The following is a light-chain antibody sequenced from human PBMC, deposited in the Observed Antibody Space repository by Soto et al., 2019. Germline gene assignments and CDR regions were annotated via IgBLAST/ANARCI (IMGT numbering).Light chain of an antibody. V-gene: IGKV3-20*01. J-gene: IGKJ3*01. CDR3: HQYGSSPFT. Sequence: VVLTQSPATLSLSPGERATLSCRADQPVSANYLAWYQQKPGQAPRLLIYGASSRATGIPARFSGSGSGTDFTLTITRLEPEDFAVFYCHQYGSSPFTFGPGTKVDIK. CDR1: QPVSANY. CDR2: GAS.